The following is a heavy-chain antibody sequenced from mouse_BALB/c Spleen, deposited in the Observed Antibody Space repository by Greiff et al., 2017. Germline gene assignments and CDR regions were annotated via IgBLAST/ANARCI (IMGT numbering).Heavy chain of an antibody. CDR2: INSNGGST. J-gene: IGHJ1*01. CDR3: ARGVLRLLDFDV. CDR1: GFTFSSYG. D-gene: IGHD1-2*01. Sequence: EVMLVESGGGLVQPGGSLKLSCAASGFTFSSYGMSWVRQTPDKRLELVATINSNGGSTYYPDSVKGRSTIASDNAKNTLYLQMSRLKSEDTAMYYGARGVLRLLDFDVWGAGTTVTVSS. V-gene: IGHV5-6-3*01.